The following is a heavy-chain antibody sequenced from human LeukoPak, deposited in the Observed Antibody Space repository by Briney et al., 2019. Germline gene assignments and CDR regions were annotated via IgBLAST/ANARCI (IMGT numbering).Heavy chain of an antibody. J-gene: IGHJ4*02. V-gene: IGHV3-21*04. CDR3: AKQTRTTTAPDY. CDR2: ISSSSSYI. CDR1: GFTFSSYS. D-gene: IGHD1-1*01. Sequence: GGSLRLSCAASGFTFSSYSMNWVRQAPGKGLEWVSSISSSSSYIYYADSVKGRFTISRDNAKNSLYLQMNSLRAEDTAVYYCAKQTRTTTAPDYWGQGTLVTVSS.